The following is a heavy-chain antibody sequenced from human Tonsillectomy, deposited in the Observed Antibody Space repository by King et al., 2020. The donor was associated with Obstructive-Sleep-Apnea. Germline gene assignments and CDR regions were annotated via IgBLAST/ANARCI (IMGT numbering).Heavy chain of an antibody. CDR1: GFTFSNAW. V-gene: IGHV3-15*01. D-gene: IGHD4-17*01. CDR2: IKSKTDGGTT. CDR3: TSELYYGDLRFDY. J-gene: IGHJ4*02. Sequence: DVQLVESGGGLVKPGGSLRLSCAASGFTFSNAWMSWVRQAPGKGLEWVGRIKSKTDGGTTDYAAPVKGRFTISRDDAKNTLYLQLNSLKTDDTAVYYCTSELYYGDLRFDYWGQGTLVTVSS.